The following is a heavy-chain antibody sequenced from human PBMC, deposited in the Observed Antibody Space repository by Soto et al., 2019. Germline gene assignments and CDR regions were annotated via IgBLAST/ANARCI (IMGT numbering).Heavy chain of an antibody. CDR2: ISAYNGNT. Sequence: ASVKLSCKASGYTFTIYGISWVRQAPGQGLERMGWISAYNGNTNYAQKLQGRVTMTTDTSTSTAYMELRSLRSDDTAVYYCARDSPLGYCGSTSCYLHYGMDVWGQGTTVTVSS. CDR3: ARDSPLGYCGSTSCYLHYGMDV. D-gene: IGHD2-2*01. CDR1: GYTFTIYG. V-gene: IGHV1-18*01. J-gene: IGHJ6*02.